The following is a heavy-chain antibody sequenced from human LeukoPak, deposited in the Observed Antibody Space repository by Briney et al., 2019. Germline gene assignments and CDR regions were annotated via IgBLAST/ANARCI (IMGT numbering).Heavy chain of an antibody. CDR3: ARDEHHLVQGYYFDH. CDR1: GFTFRDYW. V-gene: IGHV3-7*01. J-gene: IGHJ4*02. Sequence: GGSLRLSCAVSGFTFRDYWMTWVRQAPGKGLEWVANINQDESEQYYVDSVKGRFTISRDNAKNSLYLQMDSLRAEDTALYYCARDEHHLVQGYYFDHWGQGTLVTVSS. CDR2: INQDESEQ. D-gene: IGHD6-13*01.